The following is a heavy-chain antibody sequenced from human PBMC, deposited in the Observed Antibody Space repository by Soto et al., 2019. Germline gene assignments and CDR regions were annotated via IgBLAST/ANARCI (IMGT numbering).Heavy chain of an antibody. CDR3: AIGWKTSYYYYGMHV. CDR1: GYTFTSYY. V-gene: IGHV1-46*01. J-gene: IGHJ6*02. D-gene: IGHD1-1*01. CDR2: INPSGGST. Sequence: QEQLVQSGAEVKKPGASVKVSCKASGYTFTSYYMHWVRQAPGQGLEWMGIINPSGGSTSYAQKFQGRVTMTRDTSTSTVYMELSSLRSEDTAVYYCAIGWKTSYYYYGMHVWGQGTTVTVSS.